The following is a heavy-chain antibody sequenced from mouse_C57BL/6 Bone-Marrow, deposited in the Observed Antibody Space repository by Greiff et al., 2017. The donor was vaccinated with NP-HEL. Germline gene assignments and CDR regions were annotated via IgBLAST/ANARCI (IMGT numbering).Heavy chain of an antibody. CDR2: IDPNSGGT. CDR3: ARGGGYGSSYGGYWYFDV. CDR1: GYTFTSYW. V-gene: IGHV1-72*01. D-gene: IGHD1-1*01. Sequence: VQLQQPGAELVKPGASVKLSCKASGYTFTSYWMHWVKQRPGRGLEWIGRIDPNSGGTKYNEKFKSKATLTVDKPSSTAYMQLSSLTSEDSAVYYCARGGGYGSSYGGYWYFDVWGTGTTVTVSS. J-gene: IGHJ1*03.